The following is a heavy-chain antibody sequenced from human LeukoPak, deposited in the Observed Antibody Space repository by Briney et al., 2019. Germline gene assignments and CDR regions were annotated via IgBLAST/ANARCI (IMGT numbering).Heavy chain of an antibody. J-gene: IGHJ4*02. V-gene: IGHV3-53*01. CDR2: IYSGGST. Sequence: GGSLRLSCAAPGFTVSSNYMSWVRQAPGKGLEWVSVIYSGGSTYYADSVKGRFTISRDNSKNTLYLQMNSLRAEDTAVYYCARDGIVGATHVYFDYWGQGTLVTVSS. CDR3: ARDGIVGATHVYFDY. D-gene: IGHD1-26*01. CDR1: GFTVSSNY.